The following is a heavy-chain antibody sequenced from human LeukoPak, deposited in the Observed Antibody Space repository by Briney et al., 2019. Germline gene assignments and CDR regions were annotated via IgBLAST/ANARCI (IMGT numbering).Heavy chain of an antibody. Sequence: GRSLRLSCAASGFTFSSYAMHWVRQAPGKGLEWVAVISYDGSNKYYADSVKGRFTISRDNSKNTLYLQMNSLRAEDTAVYYCAKDRAGGSVVMRYYFDYWGQGTLVTVSS. D-gene: IGHD3-22*01. CDR1: GFTFSSYA. V-gene: IGHV3-30*07. CDR3: AKDRAGGSVVMRYYFDY. J-gene: IGHJ4*02. CDR2: ISYDGSNK.